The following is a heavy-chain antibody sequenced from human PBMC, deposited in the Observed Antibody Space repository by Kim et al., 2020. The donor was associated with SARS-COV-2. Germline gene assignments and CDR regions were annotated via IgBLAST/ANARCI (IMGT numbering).Heavy chain of an antibody. CDR3: ARGLSMVRGVTPPS. Sequence: YTPSLTSRVTISVDTSKNQFSRKLSSVTAADTAVYYCARGLSMVRGVTPPSWGQGTLVTVSS. V-gene: IGHV4-34*01. D-gene: IGHD3-10*01. J-gene: IGHJ5*02.